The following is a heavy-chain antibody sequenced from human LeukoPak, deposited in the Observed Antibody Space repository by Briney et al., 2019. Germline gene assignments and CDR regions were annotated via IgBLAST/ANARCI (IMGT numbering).Heavy chain of an antibody. D-gene: IGHD5-18*01. CDR1: GFTFSSYA. CDR2: ISVNGGST. J-gene: IGHJ2*01. Sequence: GGSLRLSCAASGFTFSSYAMSWVRQAPGKGLEWVSSISVNGGSTYYADSLKGRFTISRDNPSNTLYLQMDHLRAEDTAIYSCAKVHRDTVTAYWYFDLWGRGTLVTVSS. V-gene: IGHV3-23*01. CDR3: AKVHRDTVTAYWYFDL.